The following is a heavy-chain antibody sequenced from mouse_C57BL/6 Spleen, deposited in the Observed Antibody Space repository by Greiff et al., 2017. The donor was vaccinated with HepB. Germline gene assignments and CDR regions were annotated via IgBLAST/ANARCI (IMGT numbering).Heavy chain of an antibody. CDR1: GYTFTSYW. J-gene: IGHJ3*01. V-gene: IGHV1-69*01. CDR2: IDPSDSYT. CDR3: ARSAAQATSGFAY. D-gene: IGHD3-2*02. Sequence: QVQLKQPGAELVMPGASVKLSCKASGYTFTSYWMHWVKQRPGQGLEWIGEIDPSDSYTNYNQKFKGKSTLTVDKSSSTADMQLSSLTSEDSAVYYCARSAAQATSGFAYWGQGTLVTVSA.